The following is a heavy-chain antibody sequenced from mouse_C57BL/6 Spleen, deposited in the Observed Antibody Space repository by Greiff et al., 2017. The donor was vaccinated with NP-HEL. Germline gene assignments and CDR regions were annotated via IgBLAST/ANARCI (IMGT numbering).Heavy chain of an antibody. J-gene: IGHJ3*01. CDR3: ASHYGSRFAY. CDR1: GYAFTNYL. D-gene: IGHD1-1*01. CDR2: INPGSGGT. V-gene: IGHV1-54*01. Sequence: VKLQQSGAELVRPGTSVKVSCKASGYAFTNYLIEWVKQRPGQGLEWIGVINPGSGGTNYNEKFKGKATLTADKSSSTAYMQLSSLTSEDSAVYFCASHYGSRFAYWGQGTLVTVSA.